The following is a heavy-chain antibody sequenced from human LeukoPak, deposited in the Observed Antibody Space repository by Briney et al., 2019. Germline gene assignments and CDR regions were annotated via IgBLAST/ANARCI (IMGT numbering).Heavy chain of an antibody. J-gene: IGHJ6*04. CDR1: GFTFSSYD. D-gene: IGHD3-10*01. CDR3: ARADGSGSYLGSASRYYYYGMDV. V-gene: IGHV3-13*05. CDR2: IGTAGDP. Sequence: GGSLRLSCAASGFTFSSYDMHWVRQATGKGLEWVSAIGTAGDPYYPGSVKGRFTISRDNAKNSLYLQMNSLRAGDTAVYYCARADGSGSYLGSASRYYYYGMDVWGKGTTVTVSS.